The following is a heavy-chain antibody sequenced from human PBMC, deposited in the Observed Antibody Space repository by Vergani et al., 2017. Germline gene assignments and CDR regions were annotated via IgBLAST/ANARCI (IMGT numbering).Heavy chain of an antibody. V-gene: IGHV4-61*02. CDR1: GSSINTGGQS. Sequence: QVQLHESGPGLVKPSQTLSLTRTVSGSSINTGGQSWTWLRQSAGKGLEWLERIYTSGGTNYNPSLRSRAILSVDASMKQFSLKLTSVTAADTAVYYCAREGGEYDKDALDVWGQRTKVTVTS. J-gene: IGHJ3*01. CDR3: AREGGEYDKDALDV. D-gene: IGHD2-21*01. CDR2: IYTSGGT.